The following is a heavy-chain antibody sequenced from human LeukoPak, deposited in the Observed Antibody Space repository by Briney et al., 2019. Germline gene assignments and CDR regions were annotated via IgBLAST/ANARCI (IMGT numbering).Heavy chain of an antibody. CDR3: ARDHDSSGSTPGC. D-gene: IGHD3-22*01. V-gene: IGHV4-39*02. CDR2: VYHRGSS. J-gene: IGHJ4*02. CDR1: GGSIASDSYY. Sequence: SETLSLTCTVSGGSIASDSYYWGWIRQPPGKDLEWIGGVYHRGSSYYNPSLKSRNTTISVDTSRNQFFLKVNSVTAADTAVYYCARDHDSSGSTPGCWGQGTLVTVSS.